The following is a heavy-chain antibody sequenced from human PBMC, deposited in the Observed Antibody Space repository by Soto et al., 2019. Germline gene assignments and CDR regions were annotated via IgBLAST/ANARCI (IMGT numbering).Heavy chain of an antibody. CDR3: AKTNTSKTHTNGSYDWFAP. V-gene: IGHV3-23*01. Sequence: EVQLLESGGVLVQPGESLRLSCAATGFTFRDFAMTWVRQAPGKGLEWVSTITGSGVGMHYADSVKGRFTISRDNSKITSYMQMNSLRAEDTAVYQCAKTNTSKTHTNGSYDWFAPWGQGTLVTVSS. J-gene: IGHJ5*02. CDR2: ITGSGVGM. CDR1: GFTFRDFA. D-gene: IGHD2-8*01.